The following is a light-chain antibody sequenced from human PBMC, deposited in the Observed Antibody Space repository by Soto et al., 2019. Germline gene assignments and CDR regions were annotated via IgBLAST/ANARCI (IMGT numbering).Light chain of an antibody. CDR2: DVS. V-gene: IGLV2-14*03. CDR1: SRDVGGYNY. J-gene: IGLJ1*01. Sequence: QSVLTRPASVSGSPGQSITIAFTGTSRDVGGYNYVSWYQHHPGKASKLIIFDVSNRPSGISNRFSGSKSGNTASLTISGLQAEDEADYYCISYTSSSPYVFGTGTKVTVL. CDR3: ISYTSSSPYV.